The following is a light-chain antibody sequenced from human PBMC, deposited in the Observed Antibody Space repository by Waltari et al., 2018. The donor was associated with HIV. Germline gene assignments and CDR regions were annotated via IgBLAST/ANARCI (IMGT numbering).Light chain of an antibody. CDR3: QQYATSQSIT. Sequence: IVLTQSPGTLSLSPGEGAALPCRASQSVTGDYLAWYQQKPGQPPRVLIFGASSRATGIPDRFTGSGSGTDFTLTISRLEPEDSAVYYCQQYATSQSITFGQGTRLEI. V-gene: IGKV3-20*01. CDR1: QSVTGDY. CDR2: GAS. J-gene: IGKJ5*01.